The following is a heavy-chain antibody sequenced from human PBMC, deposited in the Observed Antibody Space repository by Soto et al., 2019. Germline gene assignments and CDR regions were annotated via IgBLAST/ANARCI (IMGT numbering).Heavy chain of an antibody. J-gene: IGHJ2*01. Sequence: QVQLQESGPGLVKPSGTLSLTCAVSGGSISSSNWWSWVRQPPGKGLEWIGEIYHSGSTNYNPSLKSRVTISVDKSKNQFSLKLSSVTAADTAVYYCARVGPEFGNYYDSIRSGGDFDLWGRGTLVTVSS. CDR2: IYHSGST. D-gene: IGHD3-22*01. CDR1: GGSISSSNW. CDR3: ARVGPEFGNYYDSIRSGGDFDL. V-gene: IGHV4-4*02.